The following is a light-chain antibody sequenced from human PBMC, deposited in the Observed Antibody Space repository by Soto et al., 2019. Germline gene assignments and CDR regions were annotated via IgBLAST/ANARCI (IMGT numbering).Light chain of an antibody. V-gene: IGLV2-14*01. Sequence: QSALTQPASVSGSPGQSITISCTGTSSHVCGYNYVSWYQQHPGKAPKLMIYDVSNRPSGVSNRFSGSKSGNTASLTISGLRAEDEADYYCSSYTSSSTLMVFGGGTKLTVL. CDR1: SSHVCGYNY. J-gene: IGLJ2*01. CDR3: SSYTSSSTLMV. CDR2: DVS.